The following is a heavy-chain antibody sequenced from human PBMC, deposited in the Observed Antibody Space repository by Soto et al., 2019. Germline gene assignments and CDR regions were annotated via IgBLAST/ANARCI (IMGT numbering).Heavy chain of an antibody. CDR1: GFTFSSYA. CDR3: ARDPSRYGAFDY. CDR2: ISYDGSNK. V-gene: IGHV3-30-3*01. Sequence: GGSLRLSCAASGFTFSSYAMHWVRQAPGKGLEWVAVISYDGSNKYYADSVKGRFTISRDNSKNTLYLQMNSLRAEDTAVYYCARDPSRYGAFDYWGQGTLVTVSS. J-gene: IGHJ4*02. D-gene: IGHD5-18*01.